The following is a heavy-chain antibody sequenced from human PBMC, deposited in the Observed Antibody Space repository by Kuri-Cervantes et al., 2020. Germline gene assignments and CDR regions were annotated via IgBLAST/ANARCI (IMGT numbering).Heavy chain of an antibody. J-gene: IGHJ4*02. V-gene: IGHV3-21*01. CDR2: ISSSSSYI. Sequence: GESLKISCAASGFTFSSYAMHWVRQAPGKGLEWVSSISSSSSYIYYADSVKGRFTISRDNAKNSLYLQMNSLRAEDTAVYYCARGRQRLLYYWGQGTLVTVSS. CDR3: ARGRQRLLYY. D-gene: IGHD6-25*01. CDR1: GFTFSSYA.